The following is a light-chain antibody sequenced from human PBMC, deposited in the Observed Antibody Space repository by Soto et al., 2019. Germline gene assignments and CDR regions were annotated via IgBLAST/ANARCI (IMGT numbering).Light chain of an antibody. Sequence: SYELTQLPSVSVAPGKTARITCGGNNIGSKSVDWYQQKPGQAPVLVIYYDSDRPSRIPERFAGSNSGNTATLTISRVEAEDEADYYCQVWDSSSDRVVGGGTEVTVL. CDR3: QVWDSSSDRV. CDR1: NIGSKS. V-gene: IGLV3-21*04. CDR2: YDS. J-gene: IGLJ2*01.